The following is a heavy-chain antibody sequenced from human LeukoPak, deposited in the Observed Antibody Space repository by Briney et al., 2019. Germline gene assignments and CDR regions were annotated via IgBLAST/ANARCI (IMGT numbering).Heavy chain of an antibody. CDR1: GFTLGDHA. V-gene: IGHV3-49*04. CDR2: IRSNAYRGTT. Sequence: PGGSLRLSCTTSGFTLGDHAMSWVRQAPGKGLEWVGFIRSNAYRGTTEYAAPVKGRFTISRADSKSVVYLQMNGLKSEDTAVYYCSRGPIQLWVHNGMDVWGQGTTVTVSS. J-gene: IGHJ6*02. D-gene: IGHD5-18*01. CDR3: SRGPIQLWVHNGMDV.